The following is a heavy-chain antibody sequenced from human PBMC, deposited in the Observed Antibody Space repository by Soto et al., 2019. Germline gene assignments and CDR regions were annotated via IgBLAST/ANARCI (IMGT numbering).Heavy chain of an antibody. V-gene: IGHV3-48*01. CDR1: GFTFSIYS. CDR2: ISSSSSTI. J-gene: IGHJ5*02. D-gene: IGHD3-10*01. Sequence: GGSLRLSCAASGFTFSIYSMNWFRQAPGKGLEWVSYISSSSSTIYYADSVKGRFTISRDNAKNSLYLQMNSLRAEDTAVYYCARESRITSAWFDPWGQGTLVTVSS. CDR3: ARESRITSAWFDP.